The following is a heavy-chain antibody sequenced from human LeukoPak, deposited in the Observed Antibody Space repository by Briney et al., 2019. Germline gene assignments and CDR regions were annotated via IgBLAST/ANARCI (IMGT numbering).Heavy chain of an antibody. D-gene: IGHD3-22*01. Sequence: SKTLSLTCTVSGGSISSSSYYWGWIRHPPGKGLEWIGSIYYSGSTYYNPSLKSRVTISVDTSKNQFSLKLSSVTAADTAVYYCARSYDSRGYFYYGMDVWGQGTTVTVSS. CDR2: IYYSGST. V-gene: IGHV4-39*01. J-gene: IGHJ6*02. CDR3: ARSYDSRGYFYYGMDV. CDR1: GGSISSSSYY.